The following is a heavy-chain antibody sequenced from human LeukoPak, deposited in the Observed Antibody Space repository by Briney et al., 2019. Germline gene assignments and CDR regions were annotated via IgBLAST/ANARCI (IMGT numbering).Heavy chain of an antibody. Sequence: SETLSLTCTVSGASMKNYYWNWIRQTPGKGLEWIGNIYYSGNTNYHPSLKSRVTISLDTSKSQFLLRLGSVAAADTAVYYCATQWLAREIVIWGQGNMVTVSS. V-gene: IGHV4-59*08. D-gene: IGHD6-19*01. CDR2: IYYSGNT. CDR3: ATQWLAREIVI. CDR1: GASMKNYY. J-gene: IGHJ4*02.